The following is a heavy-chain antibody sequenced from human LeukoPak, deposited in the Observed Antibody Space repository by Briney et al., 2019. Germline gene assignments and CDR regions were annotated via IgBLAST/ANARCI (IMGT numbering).Heavy chain of an antibody. V-gene: IGHV4-34*01. Sequence: SETLSLTCAVYGGSFSGYYWGWIRQPPGKGLEWIGEINHSGSTNYNPSLKSRVTISVDTSKNQFSLKLSSVTAADTAVYYCARAGQWLAYKFDYWGQGTLVTVSS. CDR3: ARAGQWLAYKFDY. CDR1: GGSFSGYY. D-gene: IGHD6-19*01. CDR2: INHSGST. J-gene: IGHJ4*02.